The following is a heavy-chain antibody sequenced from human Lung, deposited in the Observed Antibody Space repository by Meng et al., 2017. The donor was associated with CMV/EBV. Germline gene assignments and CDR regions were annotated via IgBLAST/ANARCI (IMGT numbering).Heavy chain of an antibody. CDR2: IYYTGST. CDR3: ARVHYDISTGYQFDL. D-gene: IGHD3-9*01. CDR1: GASVSSYTNY. Sequence: LXCTVSGASVSSYTNYWSWIRQSPGKGLEWIGYIYYTGSTKYTPSLKSRVTMSVDTSKNHFSLKLSSVTAADTAVYYCARVHYDISTGYQFDLWGQGXLVTVSS. V-gene: IGHV4-61*03. J-gene: IGHJ4*02.